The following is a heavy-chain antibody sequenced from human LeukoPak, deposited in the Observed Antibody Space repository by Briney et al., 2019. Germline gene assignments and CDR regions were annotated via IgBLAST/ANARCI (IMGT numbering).Heavy chain of an antibody. CDR1: GGSFSGYY. J-gene: IGHJ4*02. Sequence: PSETLSLTCAVYGGSFSGYYWNWIRQPPGKGLEWIGEINHSGSTNYNPSLKSRVTISVDTSKNQFSLKLSSVTAADTAVYYCARGRSHCSSTSCYPPSTDLTQDYWGQGTLVTVSS. D-gene: IGHD2-2*01. CDR3: ARGRSHCSSTSCYPPSTDLTQDY. CDR2: INHSGST. V-gene: IGHV4-34*01.